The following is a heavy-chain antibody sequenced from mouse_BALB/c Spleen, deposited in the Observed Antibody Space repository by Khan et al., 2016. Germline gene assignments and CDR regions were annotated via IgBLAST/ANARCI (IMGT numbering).Heavy chain of an antibody. CDR1: GYSITSDYA. J-gene: IGHJ4*01. Sequence: EVQLQESGPGLVKPSQSLSLTCTVTGYSITSDYAWNWIRQFPGNKLEWMGYIHYSGSTSYNPSLKSRISLPRDTSKTPFFLQLNSVTPEYTATYYGARLSALYAMDYWGQGTSGTVSS. CDR2: IHYSGST. V-gene: IGHV3-2*02. CDR3: ARLSALYAMDY.